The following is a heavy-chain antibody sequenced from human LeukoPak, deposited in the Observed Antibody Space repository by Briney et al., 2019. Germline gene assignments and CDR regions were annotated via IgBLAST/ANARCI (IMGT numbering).Heavy chain of an antibody. CDR3: AGGGDFDY. J-gene: IGHJ4*02. Sequence: GGSLRRSCAASGFSFSIYFMNWVRQAPGKGLEWVSSISRTSEYIHYADSVRGRFAISRDNAKNSVYLQMNSLRAEDTAVYFCAGGGDFDYWGQGILVTVSA. D-gene: IGHD3-16*01. CDR1: GFSFSIYF. V-gene: IGHV3-21*01. CDR2: ISRTSEYI.